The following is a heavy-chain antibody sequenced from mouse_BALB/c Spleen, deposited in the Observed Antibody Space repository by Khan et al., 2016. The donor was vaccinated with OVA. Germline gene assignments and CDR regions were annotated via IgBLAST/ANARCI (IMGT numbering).Heavy chain of an antibody. D-gene: IGHD2-2*01. CDR3: ARRARGVFSGYMFAY. CDR1: GFSLSASGVG. CDR2: IYWDDDK. Sequence: QVTLKESGPGILQPSQTLSLTCSFSGFSLSASGVGVSWIRQPSGKGLEWLAHIYWDDDKRYNPSLKSRLTISKDASRSQVFLKITSVDTDDTATYYCARRARGVFSGYMFAYWGQGTLVTVSA. V-gene: IGHV8-12*01. J-gene: IGHJ3*01.